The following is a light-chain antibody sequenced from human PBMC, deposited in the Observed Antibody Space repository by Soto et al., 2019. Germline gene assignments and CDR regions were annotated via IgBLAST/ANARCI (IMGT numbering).Light chain of an antibody. J-gene: IGLJ1*01. Sequence: QSALTQPASVSGSPGLSIAISCTGTSRDVGGYNSVSWYQQQPGKVPKLIIYDVNSRPSGVSTRFSGSKSGNTASLTVSGLQAEDEGDYYCSSYTTGGSYDFGTGTKLTVL. CDR2: DVN. CDR1: SRDVGGYNS. V-gene: IGLV2-14*01. CDR3: SSYTTGGSYD.